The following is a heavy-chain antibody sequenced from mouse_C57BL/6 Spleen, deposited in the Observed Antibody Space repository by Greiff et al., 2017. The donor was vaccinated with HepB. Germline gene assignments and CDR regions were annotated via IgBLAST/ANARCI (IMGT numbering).Heavy chain of an antibody. CDR3: ARRYNHSFDY. D-gene: IGHD1-3*01. CDR2: IDTSDSDT. J-gene: IGHJ2*01. CDR1: GYIFTSYW. Sequence: QVQLQQPGAELVWPGSSVKLSCKAAGYIFTSYWMHWVKQRSIQGLEWIGNIDTSDSDTHYNQKFKDKATLTVDKSSSKAYMELSSLTYEDSAVYYCARRYNHSFDYWGQGTTLSVAS. V-gene: IGHV1-52*01.